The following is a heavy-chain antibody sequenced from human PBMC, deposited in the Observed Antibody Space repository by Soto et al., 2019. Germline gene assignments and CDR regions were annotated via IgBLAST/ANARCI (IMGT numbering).Heavy chain of an antibody. CDR2: INPNSGRT. CDR1: GYTFTKYY. D-gene: IGHD4-17*01. CDR3: ARAQYTTVTTWWDFDY. Sequence: QVQLVQSGAEVKKPGASVKVSCKASGYTFTKYYIHWVRLAPGQGLEWMGIINPNSGRTTYPQKFQLRFTLTKDTSTTTVYMELSSLRSEDTAVYFCARAQYTTVTTWWDFDYQGQGTQDSVSS. V-gene: IGHV1-46*01. J-gene: IGHJ4*02.